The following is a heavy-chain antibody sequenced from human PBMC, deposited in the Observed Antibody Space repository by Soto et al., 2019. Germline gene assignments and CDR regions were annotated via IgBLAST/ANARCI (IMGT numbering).Heavy chain of an antibody. CDR3: ARHYDFWSGEYYYGMDV. J-gene: IGHJ6*02. CDR1: GGSISSGGYS. Sequence: SETLSLTCAVSGGSISSGGYSWSWIRQPPGKGLEWIGYIYHSVSTYYNSSLKSRVTISVDRSKNQFSLKLISVTAADTAVYYCARHYDFWSGEYYYGMDVWGQGTTVTVSS. D-gene: IGHD3-3*01. CDR2: IYHSVST. V-gene: IGHV4-30-2*01.